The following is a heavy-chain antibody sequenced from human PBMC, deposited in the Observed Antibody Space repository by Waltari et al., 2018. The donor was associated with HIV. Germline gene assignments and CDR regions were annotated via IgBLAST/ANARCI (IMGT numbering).Heavy chain of an antibody. CDR2: IPPIFKTT. CDR3: ARNVDYAPAY. D-gene: IGHD4-17*01. V-gene: IGHV1-69*01. J-gene: IGHJ4*02. CDR1: GDTFRTYT. Sequence: QVQMVQSGAEVKKPGSSVKVSCRASGDTFRTYTISWVRQTPGQGLEWMEGIPPIFKTTKYAQKFQGRVTLTADESTRTTYTELTSLSSDNTAMYYCARNVDYAPAYWGQGTLGTVSS.